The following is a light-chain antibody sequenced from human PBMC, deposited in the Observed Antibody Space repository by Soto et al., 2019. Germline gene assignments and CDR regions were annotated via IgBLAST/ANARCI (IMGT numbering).Light chain of an antibody. CDR3: QQHNNWPLT. J-gene: IGKJ4*01. V-gene: IGKV3-15*01. CDR2: GIS. Sequence: EIVMTQSPATLSVSPGERATLSCRASQSVSSNLAWYQQKPGQAPRLLMYGISTRATGIPARFSGSGSGTDVTLTTSSLQSEDFPIDYCQQHNNWPLTFGGGIKVETK. CDR1: QSVSSN.